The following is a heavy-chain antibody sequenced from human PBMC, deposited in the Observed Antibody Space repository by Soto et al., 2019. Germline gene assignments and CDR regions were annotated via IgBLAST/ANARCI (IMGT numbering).Heavy chain of an antibody. D-gene: IGHD6-13*01. Sequence: QVQLVQSGAEVQKPGASVKLSCKASGYTFTNYYIHWVRQAPGQGLEWRAIINPNGGSTNYAQKFQGRVNLTRDTSTSTVYMDLSSLKSEDTAVYYCARGLAAGDYWGQGTLVTVSS. J-gene: IGHJ4*02. CDR2: INPNGGST. V-gene: IGHV1-46*01. CDR1: GYTFTNYY. CDR3: ARGLAAGDY.